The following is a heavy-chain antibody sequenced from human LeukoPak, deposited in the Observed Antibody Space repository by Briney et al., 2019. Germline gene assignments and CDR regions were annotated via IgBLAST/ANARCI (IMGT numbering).Heavy chain of an antibody. CDR3: ARWTGSSSWYGPGFDP. J-gene: IGHJ5*02. CDR2: IYSSGST. V-gene: IGHV4-4*07. D-gene: IGHD6-13*01. CDR1: GGSISSYY. Sequence: PSETLSLTCTVSGGSISSYYWSWIRQPAGKGLECIGRIYSSGSTNYNPSLKSRVTMSVDTSKNQFSLKLSSVTAADTAVYYCARWTGSSSWYGPGFDPWGQGTLVTVSS.